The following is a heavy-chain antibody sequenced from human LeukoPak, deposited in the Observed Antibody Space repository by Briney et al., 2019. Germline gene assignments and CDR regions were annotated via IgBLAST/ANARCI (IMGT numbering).Heavy chain of an antibody. CDR2: INSDGSST. V-gene: IGHV3-74*01. D-gene: IGHD6-19*01. J-gene: IGHJ4*02. CDR3: AREGDSSGWYGFDY. Sequence: GGSLRLSCAASGFTFSSYWMHWVRQAPGKGLVWVSRINSDGSSTSYAASVKGRFTISRDNAKNTLYLQMNSLRAEDTAVYYCAREGDSSGWYGFDYWGQGTLVTVSS. CDR1: GFTFSSYW.